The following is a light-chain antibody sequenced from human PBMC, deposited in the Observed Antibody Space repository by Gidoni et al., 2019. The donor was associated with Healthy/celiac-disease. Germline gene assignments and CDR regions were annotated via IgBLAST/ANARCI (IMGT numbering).Light chain of an antibody. CDR2: AAS. V-gene: IGKV1-39*01. CDR1: QSISSY. J-gene: IGKJ1*01. CDR3: QQSYSTAWT. Sequence: DIQMTQSPSSLSASVGDRVTITCRASQSISSYLNWYQQKPGKAPKLLIYAASILQSGVPSRFSGSGSGTDFTLTISSLQPEDFATYYCQQSYSTAWTFXXXTKVEIK.